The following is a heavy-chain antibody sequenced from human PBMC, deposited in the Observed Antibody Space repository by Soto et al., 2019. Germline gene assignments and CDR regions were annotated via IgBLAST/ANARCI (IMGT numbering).Heavy chain of an antibody. D-gene: IGHD3-10*01. CDR2: VIPIFGTP. Sequence: QVQLVQSGAEVQKPGSSVMVSCKASGGIFSTYAISWLRQAPGQGLEWMGGVIPIFGTPNYAQWFQGRVTITAEESTSTAYMELSRLRSEDTAVYYCAIDRDDYGSGNYYNRIDIWGQGTLVTVSA. V-gene: IGHV1-69*01. CDR3: AIDRDDYGSGNYYNRIDI. CDR1: GGIFSTYA. J-gene: IGHJ4*02.